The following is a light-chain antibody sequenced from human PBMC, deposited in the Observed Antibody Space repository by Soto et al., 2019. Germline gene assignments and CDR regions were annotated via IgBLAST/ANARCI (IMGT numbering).Light chain of an antibody. Sequence: EIVMTQSPATLSVSPGERATLSCRASQSVSSNLAWYQQKPGQAPRLLIYGASARATGISVRFSGSGSGTEFTLTITSLQSEDFAVYYCQQYNNWPRTFGQGTKVDI. CDR2: GAS. V-gene: IGKV3-15*01. CDR1: QSVSSN. J-gene: IGKJ1*01. CDR3: QQYNNWPRT.